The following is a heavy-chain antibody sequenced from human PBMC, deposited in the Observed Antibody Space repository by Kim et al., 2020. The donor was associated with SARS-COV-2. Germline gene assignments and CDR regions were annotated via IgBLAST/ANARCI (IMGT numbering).Heavy chain of an antibody. CDR2: IKQDGSEK. CDR3: ARVIGIAAAGRINWFDP. D-gene: IGHD6-13*01. V-gene: IGHV3-7*01. Sequence: GGSLRLSCAASGFTFSSYWMSWVRQAPGKGLEWVANIKQDGSEKYYVDSVKGRFTISRDNAKNSLYLQMNSLRAEDTAVYYCARVIGIAAAGRINWFDPWGQGTLVTVSS. CDR1: GFTFSSYW. J-gene: IGHJ5*02.